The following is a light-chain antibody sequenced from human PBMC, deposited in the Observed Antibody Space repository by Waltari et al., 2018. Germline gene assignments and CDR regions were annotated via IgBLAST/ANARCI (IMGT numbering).Light chain of an antibody. V-gene: IGKV3-11*01. CDR3: QQRSKWPWS. Sequence: EIVLTQSPATLSLSPGERATLSFRASQSVNSQLAWYQHKPGQAPRLLIYDASIRVTGISARFSGSGSGTDFTLTISSLEPEDFAVYYCQQRSKWPWSFGQGTKVEIK. CDR2: DAS. J-gene: IGKJ1*01. CDR1: QSVNSQ.